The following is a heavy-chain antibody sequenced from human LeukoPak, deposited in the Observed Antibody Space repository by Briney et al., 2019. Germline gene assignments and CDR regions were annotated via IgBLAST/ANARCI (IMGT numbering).Heavy chain of an antibody. D-gene: IGHD3-10*01. J-gene: IGHJ4*02. CDR3: ARPGRKYYGSGNYLFFDY. CDR1: GFTFNNYA. Sequence: GGSLRLSCAASGFTFNNYAMNWVRQAPGKGLEWVAVVSYDESDKYYADSVKGRFTISRDNSKNTLYLQMNSLRAEDTAVYYCARPGRKYYGSGNYLFFDYWGQGTLVTVSS. CDR2: VSYDESDK. V-gene: IGHV3-30*04.